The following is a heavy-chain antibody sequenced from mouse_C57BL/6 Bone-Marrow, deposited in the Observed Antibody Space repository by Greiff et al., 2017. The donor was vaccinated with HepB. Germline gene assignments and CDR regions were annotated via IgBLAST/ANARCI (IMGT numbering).Heavy chain of an antibody. Sequence: VQLKESGPGLVKPSQSLSLTCSVTGYSITSGYYWNWIRQFPGNKLEWMGYISYDGSNNYNPSLKNRISITRDTSKNQFFLKLNSVTTEDTATYYCASGAITTVVAPDYWGQGTTLTVSS. CDR2: ISYDGSN. V-gene: IGHV3-6*01. J-gene: IGHJ2*01. CDR3: ASGAITTVVAPDY. D-gene: IGHD1-1*01. CDR1: GYSITSGYY.